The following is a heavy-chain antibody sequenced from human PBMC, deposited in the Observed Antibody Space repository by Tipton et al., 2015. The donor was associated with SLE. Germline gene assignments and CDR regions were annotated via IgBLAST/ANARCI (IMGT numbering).Heavy chain of an antibody. CDR1: GFTFSNAW. J-gene: IGHJ6*02. CDR3: ARRTCPSSSCYGMDV. D-gene: IGHD2-2*01. Sequence: GSLRLSCAASGFTFSNAWMSWVRQAPGKGLEWVGHIKSKTDGGATDYAAPVKGIFTISRDDAKNSLYLQMNSLRAEDTAVYYCARRTCPSSSCYGMDVWGQGTTVTVSS. CDR2: IKSKTDGGAT. V-gene: IGHV3-15*01.